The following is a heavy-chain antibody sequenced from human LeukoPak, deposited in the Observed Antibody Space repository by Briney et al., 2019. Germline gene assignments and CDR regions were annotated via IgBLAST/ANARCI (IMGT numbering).Heavy chain of an antibody. Sequence: GGSLRLSCAASGFIFRSHGMNWVRQAPGKGLEWVSGISPSGDITYYADSVKGRFTISRDNSKNTVYLQMDSLRFEDAAVYYCAQDLAYIRFDNRGQGTLVTVSS. CDR2: ISPSGDIT. J-gene: IGHJ4*02. CDR3: AQDLAYIRFDN. D-gene: IGHD1-1*01. CDR1: GFIFRSHG. V-gene: IGHV3-23*01.